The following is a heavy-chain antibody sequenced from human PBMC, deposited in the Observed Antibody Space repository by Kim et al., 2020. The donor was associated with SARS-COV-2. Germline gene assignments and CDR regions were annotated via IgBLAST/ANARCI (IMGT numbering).Heavy chain of an antibody. CDR3: ACPSVYSSAQHAFDI. J-gene: IGHJ3*02. D-gene: IGHD6-25*01. V-gene: IGHV7-4-1*02. Sequence: ASVKVSCKASGYTFTSYAMNWVRQAPGQGLDWMGWINTNTGNPTYAQGFTGRFVFSLDTSVSTAYLQISSLKAEDTAVYYCACPSVYSSAQHAFDIWGQGTMVTVSS. CDR1: GYTFTSYA. CDR2: INTNTGNP.